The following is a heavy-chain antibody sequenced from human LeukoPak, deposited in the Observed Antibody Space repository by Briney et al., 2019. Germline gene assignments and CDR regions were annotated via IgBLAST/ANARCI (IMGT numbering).Heavy chain of an antibody. CDR3: ARDPSLNL. V-gene: IGHV3-72*01. CDR2: TRNKANSYTT. J-gene: IGHJ6*04. D-gene: IGHD1-14*01. CDR1: GFTFSDHY. Sequence: GGSLRLSCVASGFTFSDHYMDWVRQAPGKGLEWVGRTRNKANSYTTEYAASVKGRFTISRDDSKNSLYLEMNGLKTEDTAVYYCARDPSLNLWGKGTTVTVSS.